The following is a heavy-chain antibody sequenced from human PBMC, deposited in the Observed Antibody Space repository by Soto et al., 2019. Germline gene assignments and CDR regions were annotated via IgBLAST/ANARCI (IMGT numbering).Heavy chain of an antibody. V-gene: IGHV4-31*03. CDR1: GGSISSGGYY. CDR2: IYYSGST. Sequence: SETLSLTCTVAGGSISSGGYYWSWIRQHPGKGLEWIGYIYYSGSTYYNPSLKSRVTISVDTSKNQFSLKLSSVTAADTAVYYCARVCTMIVVVKDDAFDIWGQGTMVTVSS. CDR3: ARVCTMIVVVKDDAFDI. D-gene: IGHD3-22*01. J-gene: IGHJ3*02.